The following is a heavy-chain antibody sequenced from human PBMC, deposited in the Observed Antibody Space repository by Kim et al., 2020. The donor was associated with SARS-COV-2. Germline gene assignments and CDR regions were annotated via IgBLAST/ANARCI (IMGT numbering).Heavy chain of an antibody. J-gene: IGHJ4*02. Sequence: GGSLRLSCAASGFTFSSYWMSWVRQAPGKGLEWVANIKQDGSEKYYVDSVKGRLTISRDNAKNSLYLQMNSLRAEDTAVYYCASEILWFGENLGDPDDYWGQGTLVTVSS. V-gene: IGHV3-7*01. CDR1: GFTFSSYW. CDR3: ASEILWFGENLGDPDDY. CDR2: IKQDGSEK. D-gene: IGHD3-10*01.